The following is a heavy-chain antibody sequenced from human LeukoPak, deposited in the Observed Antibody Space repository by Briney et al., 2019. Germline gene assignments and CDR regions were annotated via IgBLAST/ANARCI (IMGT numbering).Heavy chain of an antibody. V-gene: IGHV4-34*01. CDR2: TSRGEGT. CDR1: GGSFNDYF. D-gene: IGHD1-26*01. CDR3: ARGTDRSKTGY. Sequence: PSETLSLTCAVYGGSFNDYFCSWIRQPPGKGLEWIGETSRGEGTHYSSSLRSRVTISVDTSKNQCSLKLSSVTAADTAVYYCARGTDRSKTGYWGQGTLVTVSS. J-gene: IGHJ4*02.